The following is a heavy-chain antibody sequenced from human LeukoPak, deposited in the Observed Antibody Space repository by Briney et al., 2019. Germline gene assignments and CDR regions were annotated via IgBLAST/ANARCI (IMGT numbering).Heavy chain of an antibody. V-gene: IGHV3-23*01. D-gene: IGHD3-9*01. CDR3: AKWGDYDVLTGYYVSDY. J-gene: IGHJ4*02. CDR1: GFTFSNYA. CDR2: ITGGGSGI. Sequence: GSLRLSCAASGFTFSNYAMSWVRQAPGKGLEWVSAITGGGSGIYYADSMKSRFTISRDNSKNTLYLQINSLRAEDTAVYYCAKWGDYDVLTGYYVSDYWGQGTLVTVSS.